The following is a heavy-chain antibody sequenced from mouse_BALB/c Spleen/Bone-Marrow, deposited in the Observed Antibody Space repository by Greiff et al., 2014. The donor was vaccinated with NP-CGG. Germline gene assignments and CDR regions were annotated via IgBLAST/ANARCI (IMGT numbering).Heavy chain of an antibody. CDR1: GYAFTNYL. J-gene: IGHJ2*01. Sequence: VQLVESGAELVGPGTSVKVSCKASGYAFTNYLIEWVKQRPGQGLEWIGMINPGSGGTNYNEKFKGKATLTADKSSSTAYMQLSSLTSDDSAVYFCARRDGSYFDYWGQGTTLTVSS. CDR2: INPGSGGT. CDR3: ARRDGSYFDY. D-gene: IGHD3-3*01. V-gene: IGHV1-54*01.